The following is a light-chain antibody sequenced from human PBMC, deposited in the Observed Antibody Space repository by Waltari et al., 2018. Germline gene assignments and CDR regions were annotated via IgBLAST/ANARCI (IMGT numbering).Light chain of an antibody. CDR3: QQYGRT. Sequence: EIVLTQSPGTLSLSPGERATLPCRASQSISNTYLAWYQQKPGQSPRLLIYGASSRFTGIPDRFSGSGSGTDFTLTISRLEPEDFAVYYCQQYGRTFGGGTKVEIK. CDR2: GAS. CDR1: QSISNTY. V-gene: IGKV3-20*01. J-gene: IGKJ4*01.